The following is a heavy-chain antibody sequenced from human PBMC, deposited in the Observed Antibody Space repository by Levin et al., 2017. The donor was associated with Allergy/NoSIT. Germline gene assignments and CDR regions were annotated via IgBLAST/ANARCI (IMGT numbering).Heavy chain of an antibody. Sequence: SVKVSCKASGGTFSSYAISWVRQAPGQGLEWMGGIIPIFGTANYAQKFQGRVTITADESTSTAYMELSSLRSEDTAVYYCARSEGGITILGGPYYYYYGMDVWGQGTTVTVSS. V-gene: IGHV1-69*13. CDR2: IIPIFGTA. J-gene: IGHJ6*02. CDR3: ARSEGGITILGGPYYYYYGMDV. CDR1: GGTFSSYA. D-gene: IGHD3-3*01.